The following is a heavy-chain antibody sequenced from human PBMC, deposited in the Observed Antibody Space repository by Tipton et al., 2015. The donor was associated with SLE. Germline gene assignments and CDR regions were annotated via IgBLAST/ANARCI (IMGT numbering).Heavy chain of an antibody. CDR3: ARVPCGQYFGY. Sequence: TLSLTCTVSGGSISSHYWSWIRQPPGKGLEWIGYIYYSGSTNYNPSLKSRVTISVDTSKNQFSLKLSSVTAADTAVYYCARVPCGQYFGYWGQGTLVTVSS. CDR1: GGSISSHY. J-gene: IGHJ4*02. CDR2: IYYSGST. V-gene: IGHV4-59*11.